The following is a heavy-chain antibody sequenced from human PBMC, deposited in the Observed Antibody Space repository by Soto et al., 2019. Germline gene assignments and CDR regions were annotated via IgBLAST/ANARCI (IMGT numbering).Heavy chain of an antibody. Sequence: SGKVSCKASGGTFSSYTISWVRQAPGQGLEWMGRIIPILGIANYAQKFQGRVTITADKSTSTAYMELSSLRSEDTAVYYCARDGYCSGSSCYSSGAFDIWGQGTMVTVSS. CDR2: IIPILGIA. V-gene: IGHV1-69*04. J-gene: IGHJ3*02. CDR3: ARDGYCSGSSCYSSGAFDI. CDR1: GGTFSSYT. D-gene: IGHD2-15*01.